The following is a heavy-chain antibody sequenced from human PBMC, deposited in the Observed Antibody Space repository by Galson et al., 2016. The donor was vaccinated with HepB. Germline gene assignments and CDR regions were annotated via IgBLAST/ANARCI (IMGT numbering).Heavy chain of an antibody. V-gene: IGHV4-34*01. J-gene: IGHJ5*02. CDR3: ARKVIQGVIHWFDP. CDR1: GGSFSGYY. CDR2: INHSGSA. D-gene: IGHD3-10*01. Sequence: LSLTCAVFGGSFSGYYWSWIRQPPGKGLEWIGEINHSGSANYSPSLKSRVTISLDTSRNQFSLKLSSVTAADTAVYYCARKVIQGVIHWFDPWGQGTLVTVSS.